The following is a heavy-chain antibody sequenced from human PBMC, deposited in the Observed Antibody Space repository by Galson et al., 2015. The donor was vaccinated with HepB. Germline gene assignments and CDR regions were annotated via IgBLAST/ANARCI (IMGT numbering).Heavy chain of an antibody. V-gene: IGHV3-9*01. CDR2: ISWNSGSI. Sequence: SLRLSCAASGFTFDDYAMHWVRQAPGKGLEWVSGISWNSGSIGYADSVKGRFTISRDNAKNSLYLQMNSLRAEDTALYYCAKASVLLWFGGWNGYYFDYWGQGTLVTVSS. D-gene: IGHD3-10*01. CDR3: AKASVLLWFGGWNGYYFDY. J-gene: IGHJ4*02. CDR1: GFTFDDYA.